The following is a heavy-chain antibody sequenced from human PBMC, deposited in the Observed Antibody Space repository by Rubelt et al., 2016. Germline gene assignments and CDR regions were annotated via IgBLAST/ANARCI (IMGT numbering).Heavy chain of an antibody. CDR2: LFSNDEK. CDR1: GFSLSNARMG. D-gene: IGHD4-17*01. CDR3: ARDFRNDYGDYGFDY. V-gene: IGHV2-26*01. J-gene: IGHJ4*02. Sequence: QVTLKESGPVLVKPTETLTLTCTVSGFSLSNARMGVSWIRQPPGKALVWLAHLFSNDEKSYSTSLKSRLTISKDTSKSQVVLTMTNMDPVDTATYYCARDFRNDYGDYGFDYWGQGTLVTVSS.